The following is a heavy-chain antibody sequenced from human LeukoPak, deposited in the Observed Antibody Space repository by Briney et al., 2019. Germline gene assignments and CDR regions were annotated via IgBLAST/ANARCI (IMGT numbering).Heavy chain of an antibody. Sequence: GGSLRLSCAAPRFTFSDYYMIWIRQASGKGLEWVSSISRSGNTIKYGDSVKGRFTISRDNAKNTLYLRMDSLNVEDTGIYYCAVGVLGVPGIASWGQGSLVIVSS. CDR3: AVGVLGVPGIAS. D-gene: IGHD3-3*01. J-gene: IGHJ4*02. CDR1: RFTFSDYY. CDR2: ISRSGNTI. V-gene: IGHV3-11*01.